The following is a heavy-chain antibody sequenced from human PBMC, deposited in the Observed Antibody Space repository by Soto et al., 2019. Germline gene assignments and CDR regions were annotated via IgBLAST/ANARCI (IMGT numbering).Heavy chain of an antibody. Sequence: QVQLVESGGDVVQPGRSLRLSCAVSGFTIDSYVMHWVRQAPGKGLEWVALMSYDGSNKYYADSGKGRVSISRDNSKSTLFLRMNSLTTEDTAVYYCARDRRSATIIRGPLDYWGQGTLVTVSS. CDR3: ARDRRSATIIRGPLDY. J-gene: IGHJ4*02. D-gene: IGHD3-10*01. CDR1: GFTIDSYV. V-gene: IGHV3-30-3*01. CDR2: MSYDGSNK.